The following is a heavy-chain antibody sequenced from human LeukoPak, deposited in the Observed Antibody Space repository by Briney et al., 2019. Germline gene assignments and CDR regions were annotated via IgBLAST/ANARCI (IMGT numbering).Heavy chain of an antibody. D-gene: IGHD5-18*01. CDR1: GYTFTSYG. V-gene: IGHV1-46*01. CDR3: ARELAVETAMVNYFDY. CDR2: INPSGGT. J-gene: IGHJ4*02. Sequence: GASVKVSCKASGYTFTSYGISWVRQAPGQGPEWMGVINPSGGTISAEKFQGRVTMTRDTSTSTVYMELSSLRSEDTAVYYCARELAVETAMVNYFDYWGQGTLVTVSS.